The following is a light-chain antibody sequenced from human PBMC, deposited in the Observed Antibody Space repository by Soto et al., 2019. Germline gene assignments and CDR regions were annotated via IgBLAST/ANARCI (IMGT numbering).Light chain of an antibody. V-gene: IGKV3-11*01. CDR3: QHRSDWPPGVT. J-gene: IGKJ4*01. CDR2: DAS. CDR1: QSVSSS. Sequence: EIVLTQSPATLSLSPRERATLFCRASQSVSSSLAWYQQKPGQAPRLLIYDASNRATGIPARFSGGGSGTDFTLTISSLEPEDSALYYCQHRSDWPPGVTFGGGTKVEIK.